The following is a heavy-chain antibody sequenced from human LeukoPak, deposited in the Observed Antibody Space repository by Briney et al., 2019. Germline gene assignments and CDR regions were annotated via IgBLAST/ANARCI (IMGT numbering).Heavy chain of an antibody. J-gene: IGHJ6*03. Sequence: GSLRLSCAASGFTVSTNYISWIRQPPGKGLEWIGEINHSGSTNYNPSLKSRVTISVDTSKNQFSLKLSSVTAADTAVYYCARGSTYYYDSSGYYYRQDYYYYYMDVWGKGTTVTVSS. V-gene: IGHV4-34*01. CDR1: GFTVSTNY. D-gene: IGHD3-22*01. CDR3: ARGSTYYYDSSGYYYRQDYYYYYMDV. CDR2: INHSGST.